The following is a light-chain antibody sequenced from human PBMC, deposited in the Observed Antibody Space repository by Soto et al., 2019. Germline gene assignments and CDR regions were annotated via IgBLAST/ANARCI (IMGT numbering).Light chain of an antibody. J-gene: IGLJ1*01. CDR2: DVS. V-gene: IGLV2-14*01. CDR3: YSYTSSSTYV. CDR1: GSDVGDYNY. Sequence: QSALTQPASVSGSPGPSITISCSGTGSDVGDYNYVSWYQQHPAKAPKLMIYDVSNRPSGVSDRFSGSKSGNTASLTISGLQAEDEADYYCYSYTSSSTYVFGSGTKVTVL.